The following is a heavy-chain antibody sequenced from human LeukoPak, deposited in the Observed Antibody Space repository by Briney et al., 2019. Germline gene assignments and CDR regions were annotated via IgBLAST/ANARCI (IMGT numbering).Heavy chain of an antibody. CDR2: ISAYNGNT. CDR1: GYTFTSYG. V-gene: IGHV1-18*01. CDR3: ARDRYDFWSGYLGYYYYYMDV. Sequence: ASVKVSCKASGYTFTSYGISWVRQAPGQGLEWMGWISAYNGNTNYAQKLQGRVTMTTDTSTSTAYMELRSLRSDDTAVYYCARDRYDFWSGYLGYYYYYMDVWGKGTTVTVSS. D-gene: IGHD3-3*01. J-gene: IGHJ6*03.